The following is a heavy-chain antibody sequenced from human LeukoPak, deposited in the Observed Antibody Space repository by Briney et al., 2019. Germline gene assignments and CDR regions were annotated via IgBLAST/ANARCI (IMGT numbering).Heavy chain of an antibody. Sequence: GGSLRLSCAATGFIFSNYAMNWVRQAPGKGLEWVSIISGSGDSTHYADSVKGRFTISRDNSKNMVWLQTNSPPAEVTATYYCAKDGNWARFEDWGQGTLVTVSS. CDR2: ISGSGDST. J-gene: IGHJ4*02. CDR3: AKDGNWARFED. D-gene: IGHD7-27*01. CDR1: GFIFSNYA. V-gene: IGHV3-23*01.